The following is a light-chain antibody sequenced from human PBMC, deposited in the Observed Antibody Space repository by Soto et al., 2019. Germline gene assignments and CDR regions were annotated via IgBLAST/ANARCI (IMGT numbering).Light chain of an antibody. CDR1: SSDVDDYRY. J-gene: IGLJ1*01. CDR3: CSYATTPEI. V-gene: IGLV2-11*01. Sequence: QSALAQPRSVSGSPGQLLTISCTGTSSDVDDYRYVSWYQQYPGKAPKLVIYDGTKRPSGVPDRFSGSNSANTASLTISGLQAEDESDYYCCSYATTPEIYATATKGTVL. CDR2: DGT.